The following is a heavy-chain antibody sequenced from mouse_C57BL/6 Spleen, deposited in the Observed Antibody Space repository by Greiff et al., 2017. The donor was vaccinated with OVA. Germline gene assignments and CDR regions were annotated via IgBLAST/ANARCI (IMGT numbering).Heavy chain of an antibody. J-gene: IGHJ2*01. V-gene: IGHV1-53*01. Sequence: QVQLKHPGPELVKPGASVKLSCKASGYTFPGNWMHGVKQRPGQGLEWIGNINPSNGGTNYNEKFKSKATLTVDKSSSTAYMQLSSLTSEDSAVYYCARAYYSNDYWGQGTTLTVSS. CDR3: ARAYYSNDY. D-gene: IGHD2-5*01. CDR2: INPSNGGT. CDR1: GYTFPGNW.